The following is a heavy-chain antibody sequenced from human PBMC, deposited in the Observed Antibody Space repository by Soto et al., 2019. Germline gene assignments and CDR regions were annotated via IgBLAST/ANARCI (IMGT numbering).Heavy chain of an antibody. CDR1: GGSISSGDYY. CDR2: IYYSGST. CDR3: DRDRDTGDYYYGMDV. Sequence: PSETLSLTCTVSGGSISSGDYYWSWIRQPPGKGLEWIGYIYYSGSTYYNPSLKSRVTISVDTSKNQFSLKLSSVTAADTAVYYCDRDRDTGDYYYGMDVWGQGTTVTVSS. V-gene: IGHV4-30-4*01. D-gene: IGHD2-8*02. J-gene: IGHJ6*02.